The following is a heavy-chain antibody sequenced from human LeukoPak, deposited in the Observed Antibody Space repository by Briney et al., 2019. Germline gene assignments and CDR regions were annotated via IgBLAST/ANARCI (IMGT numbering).Heavy chain of an antibody. D-gene: IGHD3-22*01. J-gene: IGHJ3*02. CDR2: INHSGST. V-gene: IGHV4-34*01. CDR1: GGSFSGYY. Sequence: NPSETLSLTCAVYGGSFSGYYWSWTRQPPGKGLEWIGEINHSGSTNYNPSLKSRVTISVDTSKNQFSLKLRSVTAADTAVYYCARPHYYDSSGYRLDAFDIWGQGTMVTASS. CDR3: ARPHYYDSSGYRLDAFDI.